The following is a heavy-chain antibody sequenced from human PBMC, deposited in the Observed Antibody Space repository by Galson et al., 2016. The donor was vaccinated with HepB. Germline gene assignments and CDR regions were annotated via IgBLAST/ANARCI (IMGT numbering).Heavy chain of an antibody. D-gene: IGHD3-10*01. Sequence: SETLSLTCNVSGGSISSGRTFWGWIRQPPGKGLEWIANVYSGGSTYYNPSLKSRVTISVDTSKNQFSLKLSSVTAADTSVYFCARHSGFGDPNWFDPWGPGTLVTVSS. V-gene: IGHV4-39*01. J-gene: IGHJ5*02. CDR3: ARHSGFGDPNWFDP. CDR1: GGSISSGRTF. CDR2: VYSGGST.